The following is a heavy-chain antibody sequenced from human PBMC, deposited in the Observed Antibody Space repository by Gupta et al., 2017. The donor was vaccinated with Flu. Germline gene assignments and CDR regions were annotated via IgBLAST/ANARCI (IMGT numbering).Heavy chain of an antibody. Sequence: QVQLVQSGAEVKKPGASVKVSCKASGYTFTSYDINWVRQATGEGLEWMGWMNPDSGNTGYAQNFQGRVTMTRDTSTGTAFMELSSLRSEDTAVYYCARGTPRLPEGGWEGGAFDIWGQGTMVTVS. CDR2: MNPDSGNT. D-gene: IGHD1-26*01. J-gene: IGHJ3*02. CDR3: ARGTPRLPEGGWEGGAFDI. CDR1: GYTFTSYD. V-gene: IGHV1-8*01.